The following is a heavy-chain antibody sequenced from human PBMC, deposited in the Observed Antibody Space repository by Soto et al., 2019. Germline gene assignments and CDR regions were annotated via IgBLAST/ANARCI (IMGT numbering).Heavy chain of an antibody. CDR1: GYTFTDYD. Sequence: QVQLVQSGAEVKKPGASVKVSCKASGYTFTDYDINWFRQATGQGLEWMGWMNPNNGNTGYAQNFQGRVTMTRSTSISTAYMELSTLRSEDTAVYYCAKGPRNWGVDYCGQGTLVTVSS. J-gene: IGHJ4*02. CDR2: MNPNNGNT. V-gene: IGHV1-8*01. D-gene: IGHD7-27*01. CDR3: AKGPRNWGVDY.